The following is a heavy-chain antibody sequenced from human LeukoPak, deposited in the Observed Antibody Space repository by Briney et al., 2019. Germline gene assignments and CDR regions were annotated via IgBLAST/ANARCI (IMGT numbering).Heavy chain of an antibody. CDR3: ARDPYGSGSYFSY. CDR1: GFTFSSYW. CDR2: IKQDGSEK. Sequence: PGGSLRLSCAASGFTFSSYWMNWVRQAPGKGLEWVANIKQDGSEKYYVDSVKGRFTIFRVNAKNSLYLQLNSLRVEDTAVYYCARDPYGSGSYFSYWGQGTLVTVSS. J-gene: IGHJ4*02. V-gene: IGHV3-7*01. D-gene: IGHD3-10*01.